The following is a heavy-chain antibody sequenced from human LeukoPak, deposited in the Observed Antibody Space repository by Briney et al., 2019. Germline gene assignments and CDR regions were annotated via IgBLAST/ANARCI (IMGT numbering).Heavy chain of an antibody. CDR1: GFTFSSYS. V-gene: IGHV3-21*01. J-gene: IGHJ6*02. CDR3: ARIKYGSGLGYYYGMDV. CDR2: ISSSSSYI. Sequence: GGSLRLSCAASGFTFSSYSMNWVRQAPGKGLEWVSSISSSSSYIYYADSVKGRFTISRDNAKNSLYLQMNSLRAEDTAVYYCARIKYGSGLGYYYGMDVWGQGTTVTVSS. D-gene: IGHD3-10*01.